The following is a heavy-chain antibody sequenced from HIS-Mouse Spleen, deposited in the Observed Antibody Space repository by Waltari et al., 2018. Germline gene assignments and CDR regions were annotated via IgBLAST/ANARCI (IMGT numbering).Heavy chain of an antibody. V-gene: IGHV3-30*18. CDR1: GFTFSSYG. D-gene: IGHD1-26*01. CDR3: AKDRGSQFDY. Sequence: QVQLVESGGGVVQPGRSLRLSCAASGFTFSSYGMHWVRQAPGKGLELVAVISYVGSNTYYADSVKGRFTISRDNSKNTLYLQMNSLGAEDTAVYYWAKDRGSQFDYWGQGTLVTVSS. J-gene: IGHJ4*02. CDR2: ISYVGSNT.